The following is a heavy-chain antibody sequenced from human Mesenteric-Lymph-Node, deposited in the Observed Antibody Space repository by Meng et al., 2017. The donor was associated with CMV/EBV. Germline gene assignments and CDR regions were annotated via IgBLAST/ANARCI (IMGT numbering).Heavy chain of an antibody. D-gene: IGHD5-24*01. CDR1: GGSVNSGSYC. CDR2: IYYNNNT. V-gene: IGHV4-61*01. CDR3: AREERKNYYYGMDV. J-gene: IGHJ6*02. Sequence: GSLRLSCTVSGGSVNSGSYCWSWIRQSPGKGLEWIAYIYYNNNTNYNPSLKSRVSISIDTSKNQFSLKLSSVTAADTAVYYCAREERKNYYYGMDVWGQGTTVTVSS.